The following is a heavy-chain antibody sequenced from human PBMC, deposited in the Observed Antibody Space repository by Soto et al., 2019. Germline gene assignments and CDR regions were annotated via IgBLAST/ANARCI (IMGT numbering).Heavy chain of an antibody. CDR3: ARPARGEVVVITGDDAFDI. CDR2: IWYDGSNK. V-gene: IGHV3-33*01. D-gene: IGHD3-22*01. CDR1: GFTFSSYG. J-gene: IGHJ3*02. Sequence: QVQLVESGGGVVQPGRSLRLSCAASGFTFSSYGMHWVRQAPGKGLEWVAVIWYDGSNKYYADSVKGRFTISRDNSKNTLYLQMNSLRAEDTAVYYCARPARGEVVVITGDDAFDIWGQGTMVTVSS.